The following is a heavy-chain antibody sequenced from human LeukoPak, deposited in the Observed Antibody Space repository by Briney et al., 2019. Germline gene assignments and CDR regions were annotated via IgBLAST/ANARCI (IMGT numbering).Heavy chain of an antibody. CDR2: FDPEDGET. J-gene: IGHJ6*03. CDR3: ARPSSSYYYYYMDV. CDR1: GYTLTELS. V-gene: IGHV1-24*01. Sequence: ASVKVSCKVSGYTLTELSMHWVRQAPGKGLEWMGGFDPEDGETIYAQKFQGRVTMTEDTSTDTAYMELSSLRAEDTALYYCARPSSSYYYYYMDVWGKGTTVTVSS. D-gene: IGHD6-6*01.